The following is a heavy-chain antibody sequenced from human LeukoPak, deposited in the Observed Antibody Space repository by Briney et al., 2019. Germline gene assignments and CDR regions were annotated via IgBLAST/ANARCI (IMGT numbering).Heavy chain of an antibody. CDR3: ARDNSGYFDY. CDR1: GYTFTNYY. Sequence: GASVKVSCKASGYTFTNYYMHWVRQAPGKGLEWVAVIWYDGSNKYYADSVKGRFTISRDNSKNTLYLQMNSLRAEDTAVYYCARDNSGYFDYWGQGTLVTVSS. J-gene: IGHJ4*02. CDR2: IWYDGSNK. V-gene: IGHV3-33*01. D-gene: IGHD1-20*01.